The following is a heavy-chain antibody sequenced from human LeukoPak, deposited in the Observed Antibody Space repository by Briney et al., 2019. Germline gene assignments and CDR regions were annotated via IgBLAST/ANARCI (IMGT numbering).Heavy chain of an antibody. CDR1: GFTFSSYW. D-gene: IGHD3-3*01. CDR3: ARGARIFGVVGFDY. J-gene: IGHJ4*02. CDR2: INSDGSST. V-gene: IGHV3-74*01. Sequence: RPGGSLRLSCAASGFTFSSYWMHWVRQAPGKGLVWVSRINSDGSSTSYAASVKGRFTISRDNAKNTLYLQMNSLRAEDTAVYYCARGARIFGVVGFDYWGQGTLVTVSS.